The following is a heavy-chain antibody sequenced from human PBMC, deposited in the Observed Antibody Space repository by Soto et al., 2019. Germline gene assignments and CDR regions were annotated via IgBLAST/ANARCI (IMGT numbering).Heavy chain of an antibody. Sequence: GGSLRLSCAASGFTFSSYDMHWVRQATGKGLEWVSAIGTAGDTYYPGSVKGRFTISRENAKNSLYLQMNSLRAGDTAVYYCARGPPPRITMVRGVITYMDVWGKGTPVTVS. CDR3: ARGPPPRITMVRGVITYMDV. J-gene: IGHJ6*03. CDR1: GFTFSSYD. D-gene: IGHD3-10*01. V-gene: IGHV3-13*01. CDR2: IGTAGDT.